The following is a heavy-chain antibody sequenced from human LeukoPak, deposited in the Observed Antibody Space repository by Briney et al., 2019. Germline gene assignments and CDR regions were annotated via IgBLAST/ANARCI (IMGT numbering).Heavy chain of an antibody. V-gene: IGHV3-11*06. Sequence: PGGSLRLSCAASGFTFSDCYMSWIRQAPGEGLEWVSYISSSSSYTNYADSVKGRFTISRDNAKNSLYLQMNSLRAEDTAVYYCARAEVDTAMVTWFDYWGQGTLVTVSS. CDR3: ARAEVDTAMVTWFDY. J-gene: IGHJ4*02. CDR1: GFTFSDCY. D-gene: IGHD5-18*01. CDR2: ISSSSSYT.